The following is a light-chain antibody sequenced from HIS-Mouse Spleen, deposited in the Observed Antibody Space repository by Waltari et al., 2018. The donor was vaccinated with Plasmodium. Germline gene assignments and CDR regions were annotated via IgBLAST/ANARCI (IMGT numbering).Light chain of an antibody. CDR2: EVS. CDR1: SRDVGGYNY. Sequence: QSALTQPASVSGSPGQSITISCTGTSRDVGGYNYVPWYQQHPGKAPKLMIYEVSNRPSGVSNRFSGSKSGNTASLTIYGLQAEDEADYYCSSYTSSSTWVFGGGTKLTVL. CDR3: SSYTSSSTWV. J-gene: IGLJ3*02. V-gene: IGLV2-14*01.